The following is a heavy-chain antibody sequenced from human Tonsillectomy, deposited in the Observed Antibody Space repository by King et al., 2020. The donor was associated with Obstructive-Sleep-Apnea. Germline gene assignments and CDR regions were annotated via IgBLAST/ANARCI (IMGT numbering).Heavy chain of an antibody. CDR1: GDSVSSNSAV. CDR3: ARGNRAAPGAWFDP. V-gene: IGHV6-1*01. Sequence: HVQLQQSGPGLVKPSQTLSLTCAISGDSVSSNSAVWSWIRQSPSRGLEWLGRTYYRSKWYNDYALSVKGRITINSDTSKNQFSLQLHSMTPEDTAVYYCARGNRAAPGAWFDPWGQGTLVTVSS. CDR2: TYYRSKWYN. D-gene: IGHD6-25*01. J-gene: IGHJ5*02.